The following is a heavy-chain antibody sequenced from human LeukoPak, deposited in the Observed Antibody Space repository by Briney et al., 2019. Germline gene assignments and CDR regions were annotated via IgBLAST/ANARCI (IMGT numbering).Heavy chain of an antibody. Sequence: SETLSLTCAVSGGSISSNSYYWGWIRQPPGKGLEWIGEINHSGSTNYNPSLKSRVTISVDTSKNQFSLKLSSVTAADTAVYYCARLSGWYYYYYMDVWGKGTTVTISS. V-gene: IGHV4-39*07. CDR2: INHSGST. CDR1: GGSISSNSYY. D-gene: IGHD6-19*01. CDR3: ARLSGWYYYYYMDV. J-gene: IGHJ6*03.